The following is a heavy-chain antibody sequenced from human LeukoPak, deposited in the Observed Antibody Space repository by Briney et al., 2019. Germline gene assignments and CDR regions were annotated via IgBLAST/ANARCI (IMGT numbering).Heavy chain of an antibody. CDR2: IIPILGIA. CDR3: ASPKGDY. V-gene: IGHV1-69*02. Sequence: ASVKVSCKASGYTFTGYYMHWVRQAPGQGLEWMGRIIPILGIANYAQKFQGRVTITADKSTSTAYMELSSLRSEDTAVYYCASPKGDYWGQGTLVTVSS. CDR1: GYTFTGYY. J-gene: IGHJ4*02.